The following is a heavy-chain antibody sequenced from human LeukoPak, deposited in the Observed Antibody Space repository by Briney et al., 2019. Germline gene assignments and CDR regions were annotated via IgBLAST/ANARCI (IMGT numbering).Heavy chain of an antibody. D-gene: IGHD3-10*02. J-gene: IGHJ4*02. CDR1: GYSFTNYW. V-gene: IGHV5-51*01. Sequence: GESLKISCKGSGYSFTNYWIAWVRQMPGKGLEWMGIIYPGDSDTRYSPSFQGQVTISADKSISTAYLQWSSLKTSDTAMYSCARAGYYDVFAYWGQGALVTVSS. CDR2: IYPGDSDT. CDR3: ARAGYYDVFAY.